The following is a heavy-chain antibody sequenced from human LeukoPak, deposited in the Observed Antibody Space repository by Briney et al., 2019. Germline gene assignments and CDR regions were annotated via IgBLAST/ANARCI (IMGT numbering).Heavy chain of an antibody. J-gene: IGHJ4*02. CDR3: ARISPTTQMNN. D-gene: IGHD4-11*01. Sequence: PGGSLRLSCAASGFIFSSYSMNWVRQAPGKGLEWVSYISSSSSTIYYADSVKGRFTISRDNAKNSLYLQMNSLRADDTAVYYCARISPTTQMNNWGRGTLVTVSS. V-gene: IGHV3-48*01. CDR1: GFIFSSYS. CDR2: ISSSSSTI.